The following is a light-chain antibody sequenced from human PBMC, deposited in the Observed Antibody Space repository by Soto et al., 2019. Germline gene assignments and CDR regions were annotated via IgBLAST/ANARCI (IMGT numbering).Light chain of an antibody. V-gene: IGKV1-27*01. CDR2: AAS. CDR3: QKYNSAV. J-gene: IGKJ2*01. CDR1: QGISNY. Sequence: DIQMTQSPSSMSACVGDRVTITCRASQGISNYLAWYQQKPGKVPKLLIYAASTLQSGVPSRFSGSGSGTDFTLTISSLQPEDVATYYCQKYNSAVFGQGTKVDIK.